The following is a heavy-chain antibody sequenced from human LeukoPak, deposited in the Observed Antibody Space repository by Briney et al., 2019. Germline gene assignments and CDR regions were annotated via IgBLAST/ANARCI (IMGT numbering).Heavy chain of an antibody. Sequence: PVKVSCKASGGTFSSYAISWVRQAPGQGLEWMGRIIPILGIANYAQKFQGRVTITADKSTSTAYMELSSLRSEGTAVYYCARFDGLTHAFDIWGQGTMVTVSS. D-gene: IGHD1-14*01. CDR3: ARFDGLTHAFDI. CDR1: GGTFSSYA. CDR2: IIPILGIA. J-gene: IGHJ3*02. V-gene: IGHV1-69*04.